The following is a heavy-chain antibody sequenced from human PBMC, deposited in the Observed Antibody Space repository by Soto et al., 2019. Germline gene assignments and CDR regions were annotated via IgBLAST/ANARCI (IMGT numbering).Heavy chain of an antibody. CDR2: INHSGST. D-gene: IGHD3-10*01. CDR1: GGSFSGYY. CDR3: ARENMVRGVIITWGNFDY. J-gene: IGHJ4*02. Sequence: QVQLQQWGAGLLKPSETLSLTCAVYGGSFSGYYWSWIRQPPGKGLEWIGEINHSGSTNYNPSLKSRVTISVDTSKNQFSLKLSSVTAADTAVYYCARENMVRGVIITWGNFDYWGQGTLVTVSS. V-gene: IGHV4-34*01.